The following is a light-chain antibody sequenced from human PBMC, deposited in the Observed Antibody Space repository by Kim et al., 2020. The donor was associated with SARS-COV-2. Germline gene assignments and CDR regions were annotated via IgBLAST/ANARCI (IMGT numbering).Light chain of an antibody. V-gene: IGKV1-27*01. Sequence: DIQMAQSPSSLSASVGDRVTITCRASQGISHSLAWYRQKPGKVPMLLIYGASTLQSGVPSRFSGSGSGTDFTLTISSLQPEDAATYCCQKYDSAPWTFGQGTELDI. CDR1: QGISHS. J-gene: IGKJ1*01. CDR3: QKYDSAPWT. CDR2: GAS.